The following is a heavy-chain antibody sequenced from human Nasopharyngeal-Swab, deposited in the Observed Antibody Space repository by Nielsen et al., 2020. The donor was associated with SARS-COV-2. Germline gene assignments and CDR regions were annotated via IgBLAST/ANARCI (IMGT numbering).Heavy chain of an antibody. CDR1: GFTFSSYW. J-gene: IGHJ4*02. CDR3: ARRKDLFDY. D-gene: IGHD2-15*01. Sequence: GESLKISCAASGFTFSSYWMHWVRQAPGKGLVWVSRINSDGSSTSYADSVKGRFTISRDNAKNSLYLQMNSLRAEDTAVYYCARRKDLFDYWGQGTLVTVSS. V-gene: IGHV3-74*01. CDR2: INSDGSST.